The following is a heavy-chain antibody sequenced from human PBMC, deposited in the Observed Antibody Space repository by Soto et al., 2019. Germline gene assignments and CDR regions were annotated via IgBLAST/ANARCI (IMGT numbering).Heavy chain of an antibody. CDR3: ARERGSYAFDI. V-gene: IGHV4-59*01. CDR1: GGSISSYY. J-gene: IGHJ3*02. CDR2: ISYSGST. D-gene: IGHD3-10*01. Sequence: SETLSLTCTVSGGSISSYYWSWIRQPPGKGLEWIGYISYSGSTNYSPSLKSRVTFSLDTSKNQFSLQLSSVTAADTAVYYCARERGSYAFDIWGQGIMVPV.